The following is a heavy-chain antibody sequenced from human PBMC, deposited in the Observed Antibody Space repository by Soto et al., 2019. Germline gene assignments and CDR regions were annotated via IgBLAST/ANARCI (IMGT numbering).Heavy chain of an antibody. CDR3: ARDLGAPGRGSAVGYYYHYGMDV. Sequence: GGSLRLSCAASGFTFSSYAMSWVRQAPGKGLEWVSAISGSGGSTYYADSVKGRFTISRDNSKNTLYLQMNSLRGEDTAVYYCARDLGAPGRGSAVGYYYHYGMDVWGQGTTVTVSS. CDR1: GFTFSSYA. V-gene: IGHV3-23*01. D-gene: IGHD2-2*01. CDR2: ISGSGGST. J-gene: IGHJ6*02.